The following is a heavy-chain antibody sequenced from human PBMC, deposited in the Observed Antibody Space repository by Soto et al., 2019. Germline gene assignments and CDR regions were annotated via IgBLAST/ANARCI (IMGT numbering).Heavy chain of an antibody. V-gene: IGHV1-46*01. J-gene: IGHJ6*04. CDR3: AGQLELMGGYYNGMDV. CDR2: INPSGGST. CDR1: GYTFTSYY. Sequence: ASVKVSCKASGYTFTSYYMHWLRQAPGQGLEWMGIINPSGGSTSYAQKFQGRVTMTRDTSTSTVYMELSSLRSEDTAVYYCAGQLELMGGYYNGMDVWGKGTTVTVSS. D-gene: IGHD1-1*01.